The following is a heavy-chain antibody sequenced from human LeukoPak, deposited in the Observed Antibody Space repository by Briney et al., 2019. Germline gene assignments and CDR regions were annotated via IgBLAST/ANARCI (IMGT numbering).Heavy chain of an antibody. J-gene: IGHJ5*02. CDR3: ARDRWDCTNDVCMVNWFDP. D-gene: IGHD2-8*01. CDR1: GVSISSHY. CDR2: IYYSGST. Sequence: PSETLSLTCTVSGVSISSHYWSWIRQPPGKGLEWIGYIYYSGSTNYNPSLKSRVTISVDTSKNQFPLKLSSVTAADTAVYYCARDRWDCTNDVCMVNWFDPWGQGTLVTVSS. V-gene: IGHV4-59*11.